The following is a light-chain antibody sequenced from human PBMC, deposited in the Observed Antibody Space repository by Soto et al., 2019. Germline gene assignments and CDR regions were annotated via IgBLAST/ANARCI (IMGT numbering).Light chain of an antibody. V-gene: IGLV2-23*01. Sequence: QSALTQPASVCGSARQSITISCTGTSSDVGTYNLVSWYQQHPGNAPKLMIYEGNKRPSGVSNRFSGSKSGNTASLTISGLQAEDEGDYYCSSYVGSGTYVVFGGGTKLTVL. J-gene: IGLJ2*01. CDR2: EGN. CDR1: SSDVGTYNL. CDR3: SSYVGSGTYVV.